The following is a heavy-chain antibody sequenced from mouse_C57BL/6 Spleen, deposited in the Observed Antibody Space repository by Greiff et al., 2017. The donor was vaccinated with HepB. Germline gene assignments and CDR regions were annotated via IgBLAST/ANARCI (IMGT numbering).Heavy chain of an antibody. CDR3: ARDDYGSTYYAMDY. Sequence: VQLQQSGAELARPGASVKLSCKASGYTFTSYGISWVKQSTGQGLEWIGEIYPRSGNTYYNEKFKGKATLTADKSSSTAYMELRSLTSEDSAVYFWARDDYGSTYYAMDYWGQGTSVTVSS. V-gene: IGHV1-81*01. CDR2: IYPRSGNT. J-gene: IGHJ4*01. CDR1: GYTFTSYG. D-gene: IGHD1-1*01.